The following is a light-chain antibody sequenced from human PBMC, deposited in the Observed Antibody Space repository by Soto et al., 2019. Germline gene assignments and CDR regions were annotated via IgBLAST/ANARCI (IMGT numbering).Light chain of an antibody. V-gene: IGLV2-23*01. CDR2: EDS. Sequence: QSVLTHPASVPAFAGQSITLSCTGSSSDVGNYNLVSWYQQHPGKAPKLMIYEDSKWPSGVSNRFSGSKSGNTAYLTISGLQAEDEAAYYCTAFSANRVYLFGPGTKVPVL. CDR1: SSDVGNYNL. J-gene: IGLJ1*01. CDR3: TAFSANRVYL.